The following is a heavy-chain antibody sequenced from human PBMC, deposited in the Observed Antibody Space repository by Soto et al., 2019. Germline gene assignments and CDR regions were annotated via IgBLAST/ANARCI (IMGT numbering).Heavy chain of an antibody. Sequence: SESLSLTCTVSGGSICSGGYYWSWIRQHPGKGLEWIGYIYYSGSTYYNPSLKSRVTISVDTSKNQFSPKLSSVTAADTAVYYCASNIAVAGNFDYWGQGTLVTVSS. CDR3: ASNIAVAGNFDY. D-gene: IGHD6-19*01. CDR1: GGSICSGGYY. CDR2: IYYSGST. V-gene: IGHV4-31*03. J-gene: IGHJ4*02.